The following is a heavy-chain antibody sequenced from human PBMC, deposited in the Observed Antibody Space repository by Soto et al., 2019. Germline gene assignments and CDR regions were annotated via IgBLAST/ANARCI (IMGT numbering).Heavy chain of an antibody. D-gene: IGHD2-15*01. V-gene: IGHV1-18*01. Sequence: ASVKVSCKASGYTFTSYGISWVRQAPGQGLEWMGWISAYNGNTNYAQKLQGRVTMTTDTSTSTAYMELRSLRSDDTAVYYCARLHCSGGSCYFPYYYYMDVWGKGTTVTVSS. CDR1: GYTFTSYG. CDR2: ISAYNGNT. J-gene: IGHJ6*03. CDR3: ARLHCSGGSCYFPYYYYMDV.